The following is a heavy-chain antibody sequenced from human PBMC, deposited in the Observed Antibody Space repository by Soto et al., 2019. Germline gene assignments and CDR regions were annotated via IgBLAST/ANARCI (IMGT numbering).Heavy chain of an antibody. CDR2: IKPDGSEK. D-gene: IGHD4-17*01. V-gene: IGHV3-7*05. J-gene: IGHJ4*02. CDR1: GFTFNSYW. Sequence: GGSLRLSCAASGFTFNSYWMTWVRQAPGKGLEWVANIKPDGSEKYYVDSVKGRFTISRDNAKNSLYLQMNSLRAEDTAVYYCTTVTTSSVFDYWGQGALVTVSS. CDR3: TTVTTSSVFDY.